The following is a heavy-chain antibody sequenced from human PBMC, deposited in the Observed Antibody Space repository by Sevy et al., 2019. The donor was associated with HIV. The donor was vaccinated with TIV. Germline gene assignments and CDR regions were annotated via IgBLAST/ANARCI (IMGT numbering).Heavy chain of an antibody. CDR2: IYSGGGT. V-gene: IGHV3-53*01. CDR1: GFTVSSTF. J-gene: IGHJ4*02. CDR3: ARAVPKYYFDY. D-gene: IGHD3-10*02. Sequence: GGSLRLSCAASGFTVSSTFMSWVRQAPGKGLEWVSVIYSGGGTYYADSVKGRFTISRDNSKNTLIFQMNSLRADDTAVYYCARAVPKYYFDYWGQGTLVTVSS.